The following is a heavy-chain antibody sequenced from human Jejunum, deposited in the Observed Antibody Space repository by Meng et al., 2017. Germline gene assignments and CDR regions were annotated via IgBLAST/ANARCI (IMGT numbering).Heavy chain of an antibody. Sequence: GGSLRPSCAASGLTFSSAWMSWVRQAPGKGLEWVGRLKSRSDRGTTDYAAPVNGRFTISRDESKNTFYLQMNSLKIEDTAVYYCTADLPGGVSDCFDYWGQGILVTVSS. D-gene: IGHD2-8*02. V-gene: IGHV3-15*01. J-gene: IGHJ4*02. CDR3: TADLPGGVSDCFDY. CDR1: GLTFSSAW. CDR2: LKSRSDRGTT.